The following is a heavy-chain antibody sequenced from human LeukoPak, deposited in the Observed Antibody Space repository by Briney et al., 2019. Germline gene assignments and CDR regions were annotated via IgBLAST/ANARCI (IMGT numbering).Heavy chain of an antibody. J-gene: IGHJ3*02. V-gene: IGHV1-18*01. D-gene: IGHD3-9*01. CDR1: GYTFTSYG. CDR3: ARERKYDILTGYYNDAFDI. Sequence: ASVKVSCKASGYTFTSYGISWVRQAPGQGLEWMGWISAYNGNTNYAQKLQGRVTMTTDTSTSTAYMELRSLRSDDTAVYYCARERKYDILTGYYNDAFDIWGQGTMVTVSS. CDR2: ISAYNGNT.